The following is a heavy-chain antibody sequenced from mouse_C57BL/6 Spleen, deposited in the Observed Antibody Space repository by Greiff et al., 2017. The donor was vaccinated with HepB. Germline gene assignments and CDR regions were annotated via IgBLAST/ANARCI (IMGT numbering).Heavy chain of an antibody. J-gene: IGHJ1*03. CDR1: GFTFSDYG. D-gene: IGHD1-1*01. CDR3: ARRRVITTVDWYFDV. V-gene: IGHV5-17*01. CDR2: ISSGSSTI. Sequence: EVHLVESGGGLVKPGGSLKLSCAASGFTFSDYGMHWVRQAPEKGLEWVAYISSGSSTIYYADTVKGRFTISRDNAKNTLFLQMTSLRSEDTAMYYCARRRVITTVDWYFDVWGTGTTVTVSS.